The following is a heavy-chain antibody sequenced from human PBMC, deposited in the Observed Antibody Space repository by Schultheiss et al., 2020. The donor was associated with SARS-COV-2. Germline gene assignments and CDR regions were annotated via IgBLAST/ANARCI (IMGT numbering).Heavy chain of an antibody. CDR1: GGTFSSYA. Sequence: ASVKVSCKASGGTFSSYAISWVRQAPGQGLEWMGWISAYNGNTDYAQKLQGRVTMTTDTSTSTAYMELRSLRSDDTAVYYCARVGALYDSSGYYDIWGQGTMVTVSS. J-gene: IGHJ3*02. CDR3: ARVGALYDSSGYYDI. CDR2: ISAYNGNT. D-gene: IGHD3-22*01. V-gene: IGHV1-18*01.